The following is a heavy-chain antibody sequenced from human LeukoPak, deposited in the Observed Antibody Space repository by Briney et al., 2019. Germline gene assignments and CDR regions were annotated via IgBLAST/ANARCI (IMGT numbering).Heavy chain of an antibody. V-gene: IGHV1-18*01. CDR3: ARAEKPNWGNYYYYCMDV. Sequence: ASVKVSCKASGYTFSSYGISWVRQAPGQGLEWMGWISAYSGNTHYAQKFQGRVTMTTDTSTTTAYMELGGLRSDDTAVYYCARAEKPNWGNYYYYCMDVWGKGTTVTVSS. J-gene: IGHJ6*03. CDR1: GYTFSSYG. CDR2: ISAYSGNT. D-gene: IGHD7-27*01.